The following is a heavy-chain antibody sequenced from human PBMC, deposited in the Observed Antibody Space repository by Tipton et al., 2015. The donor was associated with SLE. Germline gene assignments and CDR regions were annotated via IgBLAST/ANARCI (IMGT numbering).Heavy chain of an antibody. CDR1: GGSINSGTYY. CDR3: ARSVTPAAIGWFDP. V-gene: IGHV4-39*07. Sequence: TLSLTCTVSGGSINSGTYYWGWIRQPPGKGLEWIGSIYRSGSTYYTPSLRSRVTISLDTSMNQFSLDLSSVTAADTAVYYCARSVTPAAIGWFDPWGQGTLVTVSS. J-gene: IGHJ5*02. CDR2: IYRSGST. D-gene: IGHD2-2*01.